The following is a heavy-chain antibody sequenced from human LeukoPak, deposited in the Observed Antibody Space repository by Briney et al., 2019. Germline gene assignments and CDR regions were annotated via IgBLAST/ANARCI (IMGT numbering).Heavy chain of an antibody. J-gene: IGHJ4*02. V-gene: IGHV4-34*01. D-gene: IGHD7-27*01. CDR2: INHSGST. Sequence: SETLSLTCAVYGGSFSGYYWSWIRQPPGKGLEWIGEINHSGSTNYNPSLESRVTISVDTSKNQFSLKLSSVTAADTAVYYCARGRLGIRGRPTDWGQGTLVTVSS. CDR1: GGSFSGYY. CDR3: ARGRLGIRGRPTD.